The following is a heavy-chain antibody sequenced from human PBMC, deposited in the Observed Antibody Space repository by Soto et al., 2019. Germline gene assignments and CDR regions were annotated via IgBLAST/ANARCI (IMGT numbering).Heavy chain of an antibody. CDR2: IYYSGST. CDR1: GGSISSYY. D-gene: IGHD6-13*01. J-gene: IGHJ4*02. Sequence: SETLSLTCTVSGGSISSYYWSWIRQPPGKGLEWIGYIYYSGSTNYNPSLKSRVTISVDTSKNQFSLKPSSVTAADTAVYYCARLSAAALDYWGQGTLVTVSS. V-gene: IGHV4-59*01. CDR3: ARLSAAALDY.